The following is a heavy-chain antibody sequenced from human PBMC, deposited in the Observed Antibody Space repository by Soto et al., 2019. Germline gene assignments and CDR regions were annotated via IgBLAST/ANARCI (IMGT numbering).Heavy chain of an antibody. CDR1: GFTFSNSW. CDR3: ARHCHYCIDV. Sequence: EAHLVESGGGLVQPGGSLRLSCAASGFTFSNSWMTWVRQTPGKGLEWVANMNPDGSTKNYVDSVKGRFTISRDNAQNSLYLQINSLRAEDTAVFYCARHCHYCIDVWGRGTTVTVSS. J-gene: IGHJ6*03. CDR2: MNPDGSTK. D-gene: IGHD2-21*02. V-gene: IGHV3-7*01.